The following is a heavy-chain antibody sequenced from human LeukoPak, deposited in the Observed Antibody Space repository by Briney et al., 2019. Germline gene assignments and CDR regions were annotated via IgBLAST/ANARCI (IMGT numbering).Heavy chain of an antibody. J-gene: IGHJ4*02. V-gene: IGHV4-39*01. CDR2: INYSGTT. CDR3: ARLSDY. CDR1: GGAISNDNFC. Sequence: PSETLSLTCTVSGGAISNDNFCWGWIRQPPGKGLEWIGSINYSGTTYYNPSPRSRVTISVDTSKTQFSLKLNSVTAAHTAVYYCARLSDYWGQGTLVTASS.